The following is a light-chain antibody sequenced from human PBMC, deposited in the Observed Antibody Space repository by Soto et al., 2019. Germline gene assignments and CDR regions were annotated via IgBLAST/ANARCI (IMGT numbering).Light chain of an antibody. CDR3: QVWDSSTYV. V-gene: IGLV3-9*01. CDR1: NIGTKN. CDR2: RDN. Sequence: YELTQPLSVSVALGQTARLTCGGDNIGTKNVHWYQQKPGQAPVLVIYRDNDRPSGIPERFSASNSGNTATLTITRAQAGDEADYYCQVWDSSTYVFGPGTKVTV. J-gene: IGLJ1*01.